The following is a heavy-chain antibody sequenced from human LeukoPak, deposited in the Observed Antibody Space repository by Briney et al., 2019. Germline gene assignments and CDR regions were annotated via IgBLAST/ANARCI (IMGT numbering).Heavy chain of an antibody. Sequence: GGSLRLSCAASGFTVSSNEMSWVRQAPGKGLEWVSSISSSGSNIYYADSVKGRFTISRDNAKNSLYLQMNSLRAEDTAVYYCARDVVVISGGPFDYWGQGTLVTVSS. D-gene: IGHD3-22*01. CDR2: ISSSGSNI. CDR3: ARDVVVISGGPFDY. V-gene: IGHV3-21*01. J-gene: IGHJ4*02. CDR1: GFTVSSNE.